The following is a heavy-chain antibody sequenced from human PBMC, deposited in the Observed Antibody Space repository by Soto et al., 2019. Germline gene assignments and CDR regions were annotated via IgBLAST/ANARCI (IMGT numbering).Heavy chain of an antibody. CDR3: ARDHRGYDILTGIPGYGMDV. CDR2: INAGNGNT. V-gene: IGHV1-3*01. Sequence: ASVKVSCKASGYTFTSYAMHWVRQAPGQRLEWMGWINAGNGNTKYSQKFQGRVTITRDTSASTAYMELSSLRSEDTAVYYCARDHRGYDILTGIPGYGMDVWGQGTTVTVSS. J-gene: IGHJ6*02. D-gene: IGHD3-9*01. CDR1: GYTFTSYA.